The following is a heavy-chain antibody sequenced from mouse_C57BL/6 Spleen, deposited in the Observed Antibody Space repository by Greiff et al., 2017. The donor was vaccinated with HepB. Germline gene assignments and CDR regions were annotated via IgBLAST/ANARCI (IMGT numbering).Heavy chain of an antibody. V-gene: IGHV1-22*01. J-gene: IGHJ3*01. CDR3: ARSQLSFSWFAY. D-gene: IGHD4-1*02. Sequence: EVKLMESGPELVKPGASVKMSCKASGYTFTDYNMHWVKQSHGKSLEWIGYINPNNGGTSYNQKFKGKATLTVNKSSSTAYMELRSLTSEDSAVYYCARSQLSFSWFAYWGQGTLVTVSA. CDR1: GYTFTDYN. CDR2: INPNNGGT.